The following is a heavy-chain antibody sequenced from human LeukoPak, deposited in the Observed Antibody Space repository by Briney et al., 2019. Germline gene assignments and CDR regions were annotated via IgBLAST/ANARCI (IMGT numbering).Heavy chain of an antibody. Sequence: GGSLRLSCAASGFTFSSFAMSWVRQAPGKGLEWVSAISDSGNTYHADSVKGRFTISRDSSKNTLFLQMNRLRPEDAAVYYCAKAPVTTCRGAYCYPFDYWGQGTLVTVSS. V-gene: IGHV3-23*01. CDR3: AKAPVTTCRGAYCYPFDY. CDR1: GFTFSSFA. J-gene: IGHJ4*02. CDR2: ISDSGNT. D-gene: IGHD2-21*01.